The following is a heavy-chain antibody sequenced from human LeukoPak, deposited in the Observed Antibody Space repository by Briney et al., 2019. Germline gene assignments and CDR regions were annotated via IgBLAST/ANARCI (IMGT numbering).Heavy chain of an antibody. Sequence: SETLSLTCTVSGGSISSSSYYWGWIRQPPGKGLEGIGSIYYIGSTYYNPSLKTRVTISVDTSKNQFSLTLSSVTAADTAVYYCARQSWSGYSYYYYYMDVWGKGNTVTVSS. CDR1: GGSISSSSYY. D-gene: IGHD1-14*01. V-gene: IGHV4-39*01. J-gene: IGHJ6*03. CDR3: ARQSWSGYSYYYYYMDV. CDR2: IYYIGST.